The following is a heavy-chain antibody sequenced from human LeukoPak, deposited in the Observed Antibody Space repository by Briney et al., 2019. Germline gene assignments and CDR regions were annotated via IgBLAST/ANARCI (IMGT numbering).Heavy chain of an antibody. Sequence: AETLTLTCTVSGGSISGYYRSWIRQPAGKGLEWIGHIYSSENRNYNPSLRGRVTMSVDKSKSQFSLKLNSVTAADTAVYYCARHLSDSGSYQVLWYWGHGALVTVSS. D-gene: IGHD3-10*01. CDR1: GGSISGYY. CDR3: ARHLSDSGSYQVLWY. J-gene: IGHJ4*01. V-gene: IGHV4-4*07. CDR2: IYSSENR.